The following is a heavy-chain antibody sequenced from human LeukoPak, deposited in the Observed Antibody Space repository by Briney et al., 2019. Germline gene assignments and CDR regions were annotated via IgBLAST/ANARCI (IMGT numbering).Heavy chain of an antibody. CDR1: GLGFSSYA. J-gene: IGHJ6*02. CDR2: ISGSGGST. Sequence: GGSLRLSCAASGLGFSSYAMSWVRQAPGKGLEWVSAISGSGGSTYYADSVKGRFTISRDNSKNTLYLQMNSLRAEDTAVYYCARENYYYYYGMDVWGQGTTVTVSS. CDR3: ARENYYYYYGMDV. V-gene: IGHV3-23*01.